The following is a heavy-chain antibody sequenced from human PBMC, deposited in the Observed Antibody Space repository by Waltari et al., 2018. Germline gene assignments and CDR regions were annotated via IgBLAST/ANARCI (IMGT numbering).Heavy chain of an antibody. CDR3: ARDRHYYDSSGPFDY. CDR1: GFTFSSYG. CDR2: IWYDGSNK. Sequence: QVQLVESGGGVVQPGRSLRLSCAASGFTFSSYGMHWVRQAPGKGLEWVAVIWYDGSNKDYADSVKGRFTISRDNSKNTLYLQMNSLRAEDTAVYYCARDRHYYDSSGPFDYWGQGTLVTVSS. V-gene: IGHV3-33*01. J-gene: IGHJ4*02. D-gene: IGHD3-22*01.